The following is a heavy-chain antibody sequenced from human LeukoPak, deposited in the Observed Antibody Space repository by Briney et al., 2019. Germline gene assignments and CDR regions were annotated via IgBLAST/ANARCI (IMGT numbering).Heavy chain of an antibody. J-gene: IGHJ3*02. Sequence: GSVKVSCKASGYTFTSYGISWVRQAPGQRVEWMGWISAYNGNTDYAQKLRGRVTMTTDTSTSTAYMELRSMRSDDTAVYYCARVPLRRITFGGVIADAFDIWGQGTMVTVSS. V-gene: IGHV1-18*04. D-gene: IGHD3-16*02. CDR3: ARVPLRRITFGGVIADAFDI. CDR2: ISAYNGNT. CDR1: GYTFTSYG.